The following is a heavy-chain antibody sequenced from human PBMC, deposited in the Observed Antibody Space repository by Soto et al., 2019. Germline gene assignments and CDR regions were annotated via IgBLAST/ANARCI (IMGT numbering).Heavy chain of an antibody. CDR1: GFTFSSYG. Sequence: QVQLVESGGGVVQPGRSLRLSCAASGFTFSSYGMHWVRQAPGKGLEWVAVIWYDGSNKYYADSVKGRFTISRDNSKNTLYLQMNSLRAEDTAVYYCARGQELVGRFLEWLGGYYYYYGMDVWGQGTTVTVSS. D-gene: IGHD3-3*01. CDR2: IWYDGSNK. CDR3: ARGQELVGRFLEWLGGYYYYYGMDV. V-gene: IGHV3-33*01. J-gene: IGHJ6*02.